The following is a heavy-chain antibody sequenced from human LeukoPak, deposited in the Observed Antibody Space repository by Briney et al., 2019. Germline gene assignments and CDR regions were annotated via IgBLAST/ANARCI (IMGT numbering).Heavy chain of an antibody. CDR3: ARCSSYYYYYMDV. Sequence: GGSLRLSCAASGFTFSSYWMSWVRQAPGKGLEWVANIEQDGSEKYYVDSVKGRFTISRDNAKNSLYLQMNSLRAEDTAVYYCARCSSYYYYYMDVWGKGTTVTVSS. CDR1: GFTFSSYW. D-gene: IGHD2-2*01. V-gene: IGHV3-7*01. J-gene: IGHJ6*03. CDR2: IEQDGSEK.